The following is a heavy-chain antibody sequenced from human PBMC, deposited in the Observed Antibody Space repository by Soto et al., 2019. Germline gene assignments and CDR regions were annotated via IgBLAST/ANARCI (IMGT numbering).Heavy chain of an antibody. CDR3: ASQGDSGYDYSAY. Sequence: SETLSLTCTVSGGSISSSSYYWGWIRHPPGRGLEWIGSIYYSGSTYYNPSLKSRVTISVDTSKNQFSLRLSSVTAADTAVYYCASQGDSGYDYSAYWGQGTLVIVSS. CDR2: IYYSGST. CDR1: GGSISSSSYY. D-gene: IGHD5-12*01. V-gene: IGHV4-39*01. J-gene: IGHJ4*02.